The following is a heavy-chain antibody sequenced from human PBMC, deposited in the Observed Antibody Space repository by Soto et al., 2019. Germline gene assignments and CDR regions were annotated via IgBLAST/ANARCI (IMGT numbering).Heavy chain of an antibody. V-gene: IGHV3-7*01. CDR1: IFTFSSYW. CDR3: AKASLNYFAPGGYLPYYMDV. CDR2: IKQDGSEK. D-gene: IGHD3-10*01. Sequence: PGGSLGLSCEASIFTFSSYWVTWVRQAPGKGLEWVANIKQDGSEKNYVDSVKGRFTISRDNAKNSLYLQMNSLRVEDTAVYYCAKASLNYFAPGGYLPYYMDVWGKGTPVTVS. J-gene: IGHJ6*03.